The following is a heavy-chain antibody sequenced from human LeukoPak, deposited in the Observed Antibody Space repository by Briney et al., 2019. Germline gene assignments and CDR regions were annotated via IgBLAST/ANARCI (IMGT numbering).Heavy chain of an antibody. D-gene: IGHD3-22*01. V-gene: IGHV4-4*07. Sequence: PSETLSLTCSVSGGSFRNYFRSWIRQPAGKGLEWIGRIYTSGSIDYKPSLRSRVTMSVDTSRNQFSLKLTSVTAADTAVYYCVRESKTYDRSSYYHDYWGQGALVTVSS. CDR2: IYTSGSI. CDR3: VRESKTYDRSSYYHDY. CDR1: GGSFRNYF. J-gene: IGHJ4*02.